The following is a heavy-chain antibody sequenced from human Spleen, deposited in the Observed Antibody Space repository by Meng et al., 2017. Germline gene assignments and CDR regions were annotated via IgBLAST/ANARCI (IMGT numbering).Heavy chain of an antibody. Sequence: GESLKISCAASGFTFSSYAMSWVRQAPGKGLEWVSGISGSGSVTINADSVKGRFTISRDNSKNTLHLQMNSLRAEDTAVYYCAKAAIVGSITYFYHWGQGTLVTVSS. CDR3: AKAAIVGSITYFYH. CDR2: ISGSGSVT. CDR1: GFTFSSYA. D-gene: IGHD1-26*01. J-gene: IGHJ4*02. V-gene: IGHV3-23*01.